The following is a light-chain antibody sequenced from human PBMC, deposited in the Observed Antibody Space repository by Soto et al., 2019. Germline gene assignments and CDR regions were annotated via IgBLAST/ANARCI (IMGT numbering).Light chain of an antibody. CDR1: QSVSSSY. CDR2: GAS. V-gene: IGKV3-20*01. Sequence: EIVLTQSPGTLSLSPGGRATLSCRASQSVSSSYLAWYQQKPGQAPRLLIYGASSRATGIPDRFSGSGSGTDCTLTISRLEPEDFAVYYCQQYSSSPTYTFGQGTKLEIK. J-gene: IGKJ2*01. CDR3: QQYSSSPTYT.